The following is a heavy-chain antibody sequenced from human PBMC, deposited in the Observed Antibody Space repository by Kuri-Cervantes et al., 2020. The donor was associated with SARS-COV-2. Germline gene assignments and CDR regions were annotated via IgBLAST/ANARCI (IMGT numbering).Heavy chain of an antibody. D-gene: IGHD3-10*01. V-gene: IGHV4-59*01. CDR3: ARGWDYGSGSYYPRGDYGMDV. CDR2: IYYSGST. CDR1: GFTFSDYY. Sequence: ESLKISCAASGFTFSDYYMSWIRQPPGKGLEWIGYIYYSGSTNYNPSLKSRVTISVDTSKNQFSLKLSSVTAADTAVYYCARGWDYGSGSYYPRGDYGMDVWGQGTTVTVSS. J-gene: IGHJ6*02.